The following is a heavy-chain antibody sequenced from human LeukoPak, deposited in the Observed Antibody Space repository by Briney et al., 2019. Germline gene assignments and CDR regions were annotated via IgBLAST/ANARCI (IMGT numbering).Heavy chain of an antibody. J-gene: IGHJ5*02. CDR3: MTASRSSSWPPPT. CDR2: IKQDGSEK. Sequence: GGSLRLSCAASGFTFSSYWMNWVRQAPGKGLEWVANIKQDGSEKKYVDSVKGRFTISRDNAKNSLYLQMNSLRAEDTAMYYCMTASRSSSWPPPTWGQGTLVTVSS. D-gene: IGHD6-13*01. V-gene: IGHV3-7*01. CDR1: GFTFSSYW.